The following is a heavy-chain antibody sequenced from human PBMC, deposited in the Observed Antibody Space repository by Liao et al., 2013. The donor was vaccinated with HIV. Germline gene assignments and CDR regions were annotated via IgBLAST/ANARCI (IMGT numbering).Heavy chain of an antibody. CDR1: WGPSVVTT. J-gene: IGHJ4*02. D-gene: IGHD3-9*01. V-gene: IGHV4-34*01. Sequence: QVQLQQWGRRTVEAFGDPVPHLRCLWWGPSVVTTGAGSASPQGRGLEWIGEINHSGSTNYNPSLKSLFTISVDTSKNHFSLKLISVTAADTAVYYCARESYDVLTGYLDYWGQGTLVTVSS. CDR3: ARESYDVLTGYLDY. CDR2: INHSGST.